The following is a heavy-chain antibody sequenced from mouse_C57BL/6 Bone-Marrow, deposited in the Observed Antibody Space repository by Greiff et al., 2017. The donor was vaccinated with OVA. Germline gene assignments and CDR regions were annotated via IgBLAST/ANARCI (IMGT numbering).Heavy chain of an antibody. V-gene: IGHV1-5*01. CDR2: IYPGHGDT. J-gene: IGHJ2*01. CDR1: GYTFTSYW. Sequence: VQLQQSGTVLARPGASVKMSCKTSGYTFTSYWMHWVKQRPGQGLEWIGAIYPGHGDTSYNQKFKGKAKLTAVTSASTAYMELSSLTNEDSAADYCTRGGNGGLDYWGQGTTLTVSS. D-gene: IGHD1-1*02. CDR3: TRGGNGGLDY.